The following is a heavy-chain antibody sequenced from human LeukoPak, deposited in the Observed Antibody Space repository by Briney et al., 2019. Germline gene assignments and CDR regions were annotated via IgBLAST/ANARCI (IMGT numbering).Heavy chain of an antibody. J-gene: IGHJ4*02. Sequence: SETLSLTCTVSGGSIKSTSYYWAWIRQPPGKGLEWIGSIYYSGSTYYNPSLKSRVTISVDTSKNQFSLKLSSVTAAETAVYYCARRDDDGANLDFWGQGTLVTVSS. D-gene: IGHD4-23*01. V-gene: IGHV4-39*01. CDR1: GGSIKSTSYY. CDR3: ARRDDDGANLDF. CDR2: IYYSGST.